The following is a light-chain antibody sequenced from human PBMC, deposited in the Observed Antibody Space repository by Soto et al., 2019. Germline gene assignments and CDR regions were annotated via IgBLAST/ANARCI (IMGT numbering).Light chain of an antibody. CDR3: SPYTSSSTLG. J-gene: IGLJ1*01. V-gene: IGLV2-14*01. CDR1: SSDVGGYNY. Sequence: QSALTQPASVSGSPGQSITISCTGTSSDVGGYNYVSWYQQHPGKAPKLMIYDVSNRPSGVSNRFSGSKSGNTASLTISGLQAEDEADYYCSPYTSSSTLGFGTGTKLTVL. CDR2: DVS.